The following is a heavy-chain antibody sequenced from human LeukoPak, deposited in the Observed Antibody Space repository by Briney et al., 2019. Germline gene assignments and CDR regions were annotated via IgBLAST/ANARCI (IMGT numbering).Heavy chain of an antibody. CDR2: ISGSGGST. CDR3: AKSTRVGATRSPIDY. J-gene: IGHJ4*02. V-gene: IGHV3-23*01. CDR1: GFTFSSYA. Sequence: GGSLRLSCAVSGFTFSSYAMSWVRQAPGKGLEWVSAISGSGGSTYYADSVKGRFTISRDNSKNTLYLQMNSLRAEDTAVYYCAKSTRVGATRSPIDYWGQGTLVTVSS. D-gene: IGHD1-26*01.